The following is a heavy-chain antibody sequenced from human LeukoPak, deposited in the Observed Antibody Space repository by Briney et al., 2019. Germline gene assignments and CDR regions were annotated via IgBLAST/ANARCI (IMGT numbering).Heavy chain of an antibody. V-gene: IGHV3-48*01. CDR1: GFTFSSYS. J-gene: IGHJ2*01. Sequence: PGGSLRLSCAASGFTFSSYSMNWVRQAPGKGLEWVSYISSSSSTIYYADSVKGRFTISRDNAKNSLYLQMNSLRAEDTAVYYCARDSGIWYFDLWGRGTLVTVHS. CDR3: ARDSGIWYFDL. CDR2: ISSSSSTI. D-gene: IGHD1-14*01.